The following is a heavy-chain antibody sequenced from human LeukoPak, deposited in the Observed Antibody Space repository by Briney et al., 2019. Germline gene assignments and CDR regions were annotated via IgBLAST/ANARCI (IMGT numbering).Heavy chain of an antibody. CDR2: IYYSGST. J-gene: IGHJ4*02. CDR3: ATWDSGRYSQIDN. D-gene: IGHD1-26*01. V-gene: IGHV4-39*01. CDR1: GGSISSSSYC. Sequence: SETLSLTCTVSGGSISSSSYCWGWIRQPPGKGLEWIGSIYYSGSTYYNPSLKSRVTISVDTSKNQFSLKLSSVTAADTAVYYCATWDSGRYSQIDNWGQGTLVTVSS.